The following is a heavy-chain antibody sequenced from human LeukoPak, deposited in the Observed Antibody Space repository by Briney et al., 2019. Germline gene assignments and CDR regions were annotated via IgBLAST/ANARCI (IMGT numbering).Heavy chain of an antibody. CDR3: ARHWGYYYMDV. J-gene: IGHJ6*03. V-gene: IGHV3-21*01. CDR2: ISSSSSSI. Sequence: PGGSLRLSCAASGFTFSSYSMNWVRQAPGKGLEWVSSISSSSSSIYYADSVKGRFTISRDNAKNSLYLQMNSLRAEDTAVYYCARHWGYYYMDVWGKGTTVTVSS. D-gene: IGHD7-27*01. CDR1: GFTFSSYS.